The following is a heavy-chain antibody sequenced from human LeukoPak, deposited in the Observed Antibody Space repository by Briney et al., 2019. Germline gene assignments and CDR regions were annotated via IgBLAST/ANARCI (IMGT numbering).Heavy chain of an antibody. CDR1: GYSFTSYW. V-gene: IGHV5-51*01. J-gene: IGHJ4*02. Sequence: GESLQISCKGSGYSFTSYWIGWVRQMPGKGLEWMGIIYPGDSDTRYSPSFQGQVTISADKSISTAYLQWSSLKASDTAMYYCARREYYYDSSGYYYYFDYWGQGTLVTVSS. D-gene: IGHD3-22*01. CDR3: ARREYYYDSSGYYYYFDY. CDR2: IYPGDSDT.